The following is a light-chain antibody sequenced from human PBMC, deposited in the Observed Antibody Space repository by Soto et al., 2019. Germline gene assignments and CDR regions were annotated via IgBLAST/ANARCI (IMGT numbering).Light chain of an antibody. Sequence: IQMTHPPSSLSPSVEDSVPVTYRASQSINIYLNWYQQKPGTAPTLLIYGASSLQSGVPSRFTGGGSRTDFTITISSLQPEDFATYYCQQSYRSPYTFGQGTKLEIK. J-gene: IGKJ2*01. CDR3: QQSYRSPYT. V-gene: IGKV1-39*01. CDR1: QSINIY. CDR2: GAS.